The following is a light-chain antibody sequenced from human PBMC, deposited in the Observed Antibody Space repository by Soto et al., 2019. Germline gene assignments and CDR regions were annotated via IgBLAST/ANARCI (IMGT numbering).Light chain of an antibody. CDR1: QSISTW. CDR3: QQYINRWT. CDR2: KAS. Sequence: DIQMTQSPSTLSASVGDRVTITCRASQSISTWLAWYQQKPGKAPKLLIYKASSLEGGVPSRFSGSGSGTEFTLTISSLQPDDFATYYCQQYINRWTFGQGTKVDIK. V-gene: IGKV1-5*03. J-gene: IGKJ1*01.